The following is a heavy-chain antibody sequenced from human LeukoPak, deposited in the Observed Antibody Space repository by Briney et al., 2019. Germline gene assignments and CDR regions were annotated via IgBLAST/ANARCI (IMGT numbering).Heavy chain of an antibody. J-gene: IGHJ4*02. V-gene: IGHV5-51*01. CDR1: GYSFTSYW. CDR2: IYPGDSDT. D-gene: IGHD2-15*01. Sequence: RGESLKISCKGSGYSFTSYWIGWVRQMPGKGLEWMGIIYPGDSDTRYSPSFQGQVTISADKSISTAYLQWSSLKASDTAMYYCARGDLGYCSGGSCYPFDYWGQGTLVTVSS. CDR3: ARGDLGYCSGGSCYPFDY.